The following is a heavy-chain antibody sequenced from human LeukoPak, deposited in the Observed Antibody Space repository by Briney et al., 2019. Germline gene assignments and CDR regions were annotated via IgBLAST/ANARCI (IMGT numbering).Heavy chain of an antibody. CDR1: GFTFSSYA. V-gene: IGHV3-64D*09. J-gene: IGHJ4*02. Sequence: PGGSLRLSWSASGFTFSSYAMHWVRQAPGKGLEYVSAISSNGGSTYYADSVKGRFTISRDNSKNTLYLQMSSLRAEDTAVYYCVKGYCSSISCFGDYWGQGTLVTFSS. D-gene: IGHD2-2*01. CDR3: VKGYCSSISCFGDY. CDR2: ISSNGGST.